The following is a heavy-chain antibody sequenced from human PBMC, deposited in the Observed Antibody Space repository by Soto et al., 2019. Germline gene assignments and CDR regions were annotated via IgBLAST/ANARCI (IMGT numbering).Heavy chain of an antibody. J-gene: IGHJ4*02. CDR1: GGSISSSY. CDR3: ARGIPLWFGELPYFDY. Sequence: SETLSLTCTVSGGSISSSYWSWIRQPPGKGLEWIGYIYYSGSTNYNPSLKSRVTISLDTSKNQFSLKLSSVTSADTAVYYCARGIPLWFGELPYFDYWGQGTLVTVSS. CDR2: IYYSGST. D-gene: IGHD3-10*01. V-gene: IGHV4-59*01.